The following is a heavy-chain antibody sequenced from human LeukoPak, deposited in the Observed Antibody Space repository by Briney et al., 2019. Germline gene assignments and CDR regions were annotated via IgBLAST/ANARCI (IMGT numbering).Heavy chain of an antibody. Sequence: GGSLRLSCAASGFTFSSYGMHWVRQAPGKGLEWVAVISYDGSNKYYADSVKGRFTISRDNSKNTLYLQMNSLRAEDTAVYYCAKDPNYSSSWIFDYWGQGTLVTVSS. D-gene: IGHD6-13*01. V-gene: IGHV3-30*18. CDR1: GFTFSSYG. CDR2: ISYDGSNK. CDR3: AKDPNYSSSWIFDY. J-gene: IGHJ4*02.